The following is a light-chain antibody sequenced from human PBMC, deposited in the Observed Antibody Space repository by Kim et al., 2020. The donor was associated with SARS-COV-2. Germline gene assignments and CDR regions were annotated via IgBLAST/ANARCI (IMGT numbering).Light chain of an antibody. V-gene: IGLV1-51*01. CDR2: DND. J-gene: IGLJ2*01. Sequence: QSVLTQPPSVSAAPGQKVTISCSGSSSNIVNNYVSWYQHLPGTAPKLLIYDNDKRPSGIPDLFSGSKSGTSATLAITGLQTGDEADYYCETWDDSLSAGVFGGGTKVTVL. CDR1: SSNIVNNY. CDR3: ETWDDSLSAGV.